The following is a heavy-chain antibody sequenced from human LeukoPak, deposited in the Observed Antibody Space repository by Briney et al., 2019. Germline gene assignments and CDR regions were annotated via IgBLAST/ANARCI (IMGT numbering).Heavy chain of an antibody. CDR3: ARDLYGDYARRLDY. J-gene: IGHJ4*02. V-gene: IGHV3-21*01. Sequence: GGSLRLSCAASGFPFSTHWMNWVRQAPGKGLEWVSSITSTSNYIYYADSVRGRFTISRDNAKNSLYLQMNGLRAEDTAVYYCARDLYGDYARRLDYWGQGILVTVSS. CDR1: GFPFSTHW. D-gene: IGHD4-17*01. CDR2: ITSTSNYI.